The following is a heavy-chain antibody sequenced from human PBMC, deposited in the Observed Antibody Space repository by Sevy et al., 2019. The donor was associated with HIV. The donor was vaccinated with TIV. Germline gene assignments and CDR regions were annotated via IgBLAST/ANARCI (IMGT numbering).Heavy chain of an antibody. D-gene: IGHD3-22*01. CDR2: ISSRSSYI. CDR3: ARVVSSGYYDGNFDY. V-gene: IGHV3-21*01. CDR1: GFTFSSYS. Sequence: GGSLRLSCAASGFTFSSYSMNWVRQAPGKGLEWVSSISSRSSYIYYADSVKGRFTISRDNAKNSLYLQMNSLRAEDTAVYYCARVVSSGYYDGNFDYWGQGTLVTVSS. J-gene: IGHJ4*02.